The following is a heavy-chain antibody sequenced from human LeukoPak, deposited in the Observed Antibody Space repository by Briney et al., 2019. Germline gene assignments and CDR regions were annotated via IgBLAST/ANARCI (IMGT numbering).Heavy chain of an antibody. V-gene: IGHV4-34*01. J-gene: IGHJ4*02. CDR1: GGSFSGYY. Sequence: SGTLSLTCAVYGGSFSGYYWSWIRQPPGKGLEWIGEINHSGSTNYNPSLKSRVTISVDTSKNQFSLKLSPVTAADTAVYYCARGLRDILTGYTLDYWGQGTLVTASS. CDR2: INHSGST. CDR3: ARGLRDILTGYTLDY. D-gene: IGHD3-9*01.